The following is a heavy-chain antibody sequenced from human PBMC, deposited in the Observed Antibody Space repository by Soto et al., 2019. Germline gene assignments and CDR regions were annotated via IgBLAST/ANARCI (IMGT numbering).Heavy chain of an antibody. CDR1: GFTVSSTNY. J-gene: IGHJ4*02. CDR2: IYSGGTT. V-gene: IGHV3-53*01. D-gene: IGHD5-12*01. Sequence: EVQLVESGGGLIQPGGSLRLSCVVSGFTVSSTNYMSWVRQAPGKGLEWVSVIYSGGTTYYADSVKGPFTIYRDNSKKTLYLQMNSLRAEDTAVYYGHGYGYWVQGTLVTVSS. CDR3: HGYGY.